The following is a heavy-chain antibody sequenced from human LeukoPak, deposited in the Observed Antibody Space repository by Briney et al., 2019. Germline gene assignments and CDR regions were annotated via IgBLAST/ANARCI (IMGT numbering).Heavy chain of an antibody. CDR3: ARAVDATGVSWFDP. Sequence: GASVKVSCKASGYTFTNYGISWVRQAPGQGLEWMGGIIPIFGTANNAQKFQGRVTITADESTSTAYMELSSLRSEDTAVYYCARAVDATGVSWFDPWGQGTLVTVSS. J-gene: IGHJ5*02. V-gene: IGHV1-69*13. D-gene: IGHD2-15*01. CDR1: GYTFTNYG. CDR2: IIPIFGTA.